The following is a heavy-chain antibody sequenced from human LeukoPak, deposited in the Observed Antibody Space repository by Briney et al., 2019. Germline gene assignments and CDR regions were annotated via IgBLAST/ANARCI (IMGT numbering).Heavy chain of an antibody. CDR3: AKDRRGSGRTYLDY. CDR1: GFTFSSYG. CDR2: ISYDGSSK. V-gene: IGHV3-30*18. J-gene: IGHJ4*02. D-gene: IGHD3-10*01. Sequence: GRSLRLSCAASGFTFSSYGMHWVRQAPGKGLEWVAVISYDGSSKYYADSVKGRFTISRDNSKNTLYLQMNSLRAEDTAVYYCAKDRRGSGRTYLDYWGQGTLVTVSS.